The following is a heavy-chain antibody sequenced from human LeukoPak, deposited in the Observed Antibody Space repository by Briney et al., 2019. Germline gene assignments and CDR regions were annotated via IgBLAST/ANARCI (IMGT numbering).Heavy chain of an antibody. D-gene: IGHD3-16*01. CDR3: ARDPLGVLSYFDY. Sequence: GRSLRLSCAASGFIFSYYGTHWVRQAPGKGLEWVAVIWYDGSNRYYADSLKGRFTISRDNSKNTLYLQMNSLTADDTAVYYCARDPLGVLSYFDYWGQGALVTVSS. J-gene: IGHJ4*02. CDR1: GFIFSYYG. V-gene: IGHV3-33*01. CDR2: IWYDGSNR.